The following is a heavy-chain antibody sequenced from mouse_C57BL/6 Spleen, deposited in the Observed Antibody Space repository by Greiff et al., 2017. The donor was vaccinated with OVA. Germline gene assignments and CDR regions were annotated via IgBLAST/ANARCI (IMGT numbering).Heavy chain of an antibody. CDR2: INPNNGGT. J-gene: IGHJ4*01. CDR1: GYTFTDYY. V-gene: IGHV1-26*01. Sequence: EVQLQQSGPELVKPGASVKISCKASGYTFTDYYMNWVQQSHGKSLEWIGDINPNNGGTSYHQKFKGKATLTVDKSSSTAYMELRSLTSEDSAVYYCAGHYYAMDYWGQGTSVTVSS. CDR3: AGHYYAMDY.